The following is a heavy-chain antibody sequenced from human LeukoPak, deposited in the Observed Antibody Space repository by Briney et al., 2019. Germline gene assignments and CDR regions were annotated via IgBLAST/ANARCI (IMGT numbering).Heavy chain of an antibody. CDR3: ARESSGSYFFY. CDR1: GFTFSSYA. D-gene: IGHD1-26*01. CDR2: ISYDGSNK. V-gene: IGHV3-30*14. J-gene: IGHJ4*02. Sequence: GGSLRLSCAASGFTFSSYAMHWVRQAPGKGLEWVAVISYDGSNKYYADSVKGRFTISRDNSKNTLYLQMNSLRVEDTAVYYCARESSGSYFFYWGQGTMVTVSS.